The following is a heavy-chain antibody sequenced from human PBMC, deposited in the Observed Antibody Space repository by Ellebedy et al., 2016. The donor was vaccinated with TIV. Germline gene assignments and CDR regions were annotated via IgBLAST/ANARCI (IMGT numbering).Heavy chain of an antibody. Sequence: GESLKISCKGSGYSFSNHWIGWVRQMPGKGLESMGIIYPGDSDTRYSPSFEGQVTISVDKSITTTYLEWSSLKASDTAMYYCVRHLGYADSEIDFWGQGTLVTVSS. D-gene: IGHD4-17*01. V-gene: IGHV5-51*01. J-gene: IGHJ4*02. CDR3: VRHLGYADSEIDF. CDR1: GYSFSNHW. CDR2: IYPGDSDT.